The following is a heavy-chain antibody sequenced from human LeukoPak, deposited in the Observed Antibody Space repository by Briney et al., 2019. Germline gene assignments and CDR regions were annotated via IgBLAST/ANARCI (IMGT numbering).Heavy chain of an antibody. CDR3: ARVRGVRQLLFDY. CDR2: IYYSGSP. J-gene: IGHJ4*02. CDR1: AGSISISCYY. Sequence: WETLSLTRTVSAGSISISCYYCGSVRQPPGRGVGLNGSIYYSGSPYSNPPLKSQVTIPVDTTNRQFSLKLSSVTAADTAVYYCARVRGVRQLLFDYGGQGTLVTVSS. V-gene: IGHV4-39*02. D-gene: IGHD3-10*01.